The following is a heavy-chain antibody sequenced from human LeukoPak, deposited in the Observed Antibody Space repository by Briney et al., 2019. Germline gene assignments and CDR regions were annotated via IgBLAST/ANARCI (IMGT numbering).Heavy chain of an antibody. CDR3: AKLSYDFWSAYSD. V-gene: IGHV3-23*01. J-gene: IGHJ4*02. D-gene: IGHD3-3*01. Sequence: GGSLRLSCAASGFTFSSYAVSWVRQAPGKGLEWLSAISGTGGTTYYADSVKGRFTISRDNSKNTLYLQMNSLRTEDTAVYYCAKLSYDFWSAYSDWGQGTLVTVSS. CDR1: GFTFSSYA. CDR2: ISGTGGTT.